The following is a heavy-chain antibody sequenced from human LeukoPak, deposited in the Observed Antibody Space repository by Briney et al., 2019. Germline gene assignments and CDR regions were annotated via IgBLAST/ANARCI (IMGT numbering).Heavy chain of an antibody. CDR1: GGTLSSYT. CDR2: IIPILGIT. D-gene: IGHD3-22*01. V-gene: IGHV1-69*02. J-gene: IGHJ4*02. CDR3: ARVADNSGYTFDS. Sequence: SVKVSCKASGGTLSSYTFSWVRQAPGQGLEWMGRIIPILGITNYTQKFQGRVTITADKSTTTAYMELNSLRSEDTAVYYCARVADNSGYTFDSWGQGTLVTVSS.